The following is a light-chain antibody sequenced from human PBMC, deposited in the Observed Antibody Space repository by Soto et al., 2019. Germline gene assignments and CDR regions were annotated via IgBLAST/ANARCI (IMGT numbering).Light chain of an antibody. J-gene: IGLJ2*01. Sequence: QSVLTQSPSASASLGASVKLTCTLSSGHSSYAIAWHQQQPEKGPRYLMKLNSDGSHSKGDGIPDRFSGSSSGAERYVTISSLQSEDEADYYCQTWGTGILVVFGGGTKLTVL. CDR2: LNSDGSH. V-gene: IGLV4-69*01. CDR3: QTWGTGILVV. CDR1: SGHSSYA.